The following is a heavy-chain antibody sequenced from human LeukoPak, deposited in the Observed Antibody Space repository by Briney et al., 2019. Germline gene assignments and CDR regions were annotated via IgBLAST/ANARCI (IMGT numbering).Heavy chain of an antibody. CDR3: ASGHDYSNYGDPLIPFDY. Sequence: SETLSLTCAVSGGSISSSNWWSWVRQPPGKGLEWIGEIYHSGSTNYNPSLKSRVTISVDKSKNQFSLKLSSVTAADTAVYYCASGHDYSNYGDPLIPFDYWGQGTLVTVSS. V-gene: IGHV4-4*02. J-gene: IGHJ4*02. CDR2: IYHSGST. CDR1: GGSISSSNW. D-gene: IGHD4-11*01.